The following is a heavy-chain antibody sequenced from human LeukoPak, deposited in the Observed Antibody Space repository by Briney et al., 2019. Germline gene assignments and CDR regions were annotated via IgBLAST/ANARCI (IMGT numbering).Heavy chain of an antibody. D-gene: IGHD3-22*01. J-gene: IGHJ6*02. CDR1: GFTFSSYA. V-gene: IGHV3-23*01. Sequence: PGGSLRLSCAASGFTFSSYAMSWVRQAPGKGLEWVSAISGSGGSTYYADSVKGRFTISRDNSKNTLYLQMNSLRAEDTAVYYCAKGVVVITTRSSFYYYGMDVWGQGTTVTVS. CDR3: AKGVVVITTRSSFYYYGMDV. CDR2: ISGSGGST.